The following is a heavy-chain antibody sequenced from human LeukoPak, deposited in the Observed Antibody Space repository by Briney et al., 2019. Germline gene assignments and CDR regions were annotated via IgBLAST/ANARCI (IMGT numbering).Heavy chain of an antibody. J-gene: IGHJ4*02. CDR2: VFYSGST. CDR3: ARVGEKGDISDYYYYFDY. D-gene: IGHD3-22*01. V-gene: IGHV4-59*01. CDR1: GGSISHYY. Sequence: PSETLSLTCTVSGGSISHYYWSWIRQPPGKGLEWIGYVFYSGSTNYNPSLESRVTISVDTSKNQFSLKLSSVTAADTAVYYCARVGEKGDISDYYYYFDYWGQGTLVTVSS.